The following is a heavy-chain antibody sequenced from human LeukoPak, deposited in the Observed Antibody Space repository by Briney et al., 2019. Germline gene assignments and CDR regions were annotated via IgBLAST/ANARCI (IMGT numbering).Heavy chain of an antibody. J-gene: IGHJ3*02. CDR2: INPNSGGT. V-gene: IGHV1-2*02. CDR3: ARASYSYGPDAFDI. CDR1: GYTFTGYY. D-gene: IGHD5-18*01. Sequence: ASVKVSCKASGYTFTGYYMHWVRQAPGQGLEWMGWINPNSGGTNYAQKFQGRVTMTRNTSISTAYMELSSLRSEDTAVYYCARASYSYGPDAFDIWGQGTMVTVSS.